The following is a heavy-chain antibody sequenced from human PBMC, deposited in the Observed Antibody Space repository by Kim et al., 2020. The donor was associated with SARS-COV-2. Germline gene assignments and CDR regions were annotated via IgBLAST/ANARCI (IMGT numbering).Heavy chain of an antibody. V-gene: IGHV3-21*01. J-gene: IGHJ4*02. CDR1: GFTFSSYS. CDR2: ISSSSSYI. CDR3: ARDLPFADYGGNFDY. Sequence: GGSLRLSCAASGFTFSSYSMNWVRQAPGKGLEWVSSISSSSSYIYYADSVKGRFTISRDNAKNSLYLQMNSLRAEDTAVYYCARDLPFADYGGNFDYWGQGTLVTVSS. D-gene: IGHD4-17*01.